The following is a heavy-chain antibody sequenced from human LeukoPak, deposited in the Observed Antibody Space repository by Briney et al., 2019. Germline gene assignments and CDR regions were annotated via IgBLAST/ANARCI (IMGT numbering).Heavy chain of an antibody. J-gene: IGHJ4*02. D-gene: IGHD6-6*01. CDR3: ARDSSIAAHYFDY. V-gene: IGHV4-61*01. CDR1: GGSVSSGRYY. CDR2: IDYSGSA. Sequence: SETLSLTCIVSGGSVSSGRYYWSWIRQPPGKELEWIGYIDYSGSAKYNPSLKSRVTISVDTSKNQFSLKLSSVTAADTAVYFCARDSSIAAHYFDYWGQGTQVTVSS.